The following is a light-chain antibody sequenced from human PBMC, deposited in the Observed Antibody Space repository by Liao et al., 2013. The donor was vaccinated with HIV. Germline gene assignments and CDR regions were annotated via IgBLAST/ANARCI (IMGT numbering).Light chain of an antibody. CDR1: NLASQS. J-gene: IGLJ3*02. CDR3: QVWSRSDLRGV. Sequence: SSGLTQPPSVSVAPGKTATITCEGINLASQSVHWYQQRPGQAPVVVIYYDSDRPSGVPERFSGSSSGNTATLTISGVEAGDEADYFCQVWSRSDLRGVFGGGTRLTVL. CDR2: YDS. V-gene: IGLV3-21*04.